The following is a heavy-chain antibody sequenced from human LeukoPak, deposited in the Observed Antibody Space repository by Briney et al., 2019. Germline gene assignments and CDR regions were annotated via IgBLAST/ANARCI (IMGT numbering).Heavy chain of an antibody. V-gene: IGHV1-2*02. D-gene: IGHD2-15*01. CDR2: INPNSGGT. Sequence: ASVKVSCKASGYTFTGYYMHWVRQAPGQGREWMGWINPNSGGTNYAQKFQGRVTMTRDTSISTAYMELSRLRSDDTAVYYCARLCSGGSCYGEVAYWGQGTLVTVSS. CDR1: GYTFTGYY. CDR3: ARLCSGGSCYGEVAY. J-gene: IGHJ4*02.